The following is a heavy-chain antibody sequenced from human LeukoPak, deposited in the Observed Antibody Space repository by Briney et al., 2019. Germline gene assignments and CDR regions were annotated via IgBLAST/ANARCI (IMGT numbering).Heavy chain of an antibody. CDR2: IYYSGST. V-gene: IGHV4-59*01. CDR1: GGSISSYY. D-gene: IGHD5-24*01. CDR3: ARATRDGYSRYYFDY. J-gene: IGHJ4*02. Sequence: TSETLSLTCAVSGGSISSYYWSWIRQPPGKGLEWIGYIYYSGSTNYNPSLKSRVTISVDTSKNQFSLKLSSVTAADTAVYYCARATRDGYSRYYFDYWGQGTLVTVSS.